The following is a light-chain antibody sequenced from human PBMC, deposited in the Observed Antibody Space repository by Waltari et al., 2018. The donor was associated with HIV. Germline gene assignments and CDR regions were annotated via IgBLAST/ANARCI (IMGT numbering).Light chain of an antibody. Sequence: VLSQAPSASGAPGQRIVISCSGDLPNIGRAAVPWYQHSPGRAPRLLIDGNNERPSEVPDRFSGSKSGSSASLAISGLQSEDEGDYFCAAWDDGLSGVIFGGGTRLTV. CDR2: GNN. V-gene: IGLV1-47*01. J-gene: IGLJ2*01. CDR1: LPNIGRAA. CDR3: AAWDDGLSGVI.